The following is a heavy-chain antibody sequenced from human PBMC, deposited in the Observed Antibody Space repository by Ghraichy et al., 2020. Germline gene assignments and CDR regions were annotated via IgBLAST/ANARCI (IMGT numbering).Heavy chain of an antibody. D-gene: IGHD5-12*01. Sequence: SETLSLTCTVSGGSISSSSYYWGWIRQPPGKGLEWIGSIYYSGSTYYNPSLKSRVTISVDTSKNQFSLKLSSVTAADTAVYYCARLRGVDIVAALVDYWGQGTLVTVSS. CDR3: ARLRGVDIVAALVDY. CDR1: GGSISSSSYY. CDR2: IYYSGST. J-gene: IGHJ4*02. V-gene: IGHV4-39*01.